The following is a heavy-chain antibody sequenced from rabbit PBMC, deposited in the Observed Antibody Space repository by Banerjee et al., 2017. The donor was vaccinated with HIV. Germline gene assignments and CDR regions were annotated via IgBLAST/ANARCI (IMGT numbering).Heavy chain of an antibody. V-gene: IGHV1S47*01. CDR3: ARDPQYASSTDYCGMDL. Sequence: QQQLEESGGGLVKPGGTLTLTCKASGIDFSSYGISWVRQAPGKGPEWIAYIYPGFGIRNYANSVKGRFTISSDNAQNTVFLQMTSLTASDTATYFCARDPQYASSTDYCGMDLWGPGTLVTVS. CDR2: IYPGFGIR. CDR1: GIDFSSYG. D-gene: IGHD1-1*01. J-gene: IGHJ6*01.